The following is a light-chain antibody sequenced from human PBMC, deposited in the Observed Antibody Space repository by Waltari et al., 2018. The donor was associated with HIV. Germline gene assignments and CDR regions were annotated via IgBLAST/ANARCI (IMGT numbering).Light chain of an antibody. CDR1: SSDVGGYNY. J-gene: IGLJ3*02. CDR3: CSYAGSYTWV. CDR2: DVS. V-gene: IGLV2-11*01. Sequence: QSALTQPRSVSGSPGQSVTISCTGTSSDVGGYNYVSWYQQHPGKAPPLMIYDVSKRPSVVPCRFSGSKAGNTASLTISGLQAEDEADYSCCSYAGSYTWVFGGGTKLTVL.